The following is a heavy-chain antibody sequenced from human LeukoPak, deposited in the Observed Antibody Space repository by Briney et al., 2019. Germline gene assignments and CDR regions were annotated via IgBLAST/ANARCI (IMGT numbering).Heavy chain of an antibody. CDR2: IKQDGSEK. J-gene: IGHJ3*02. CDR3: ARYYDFWSEAFDI. V-gene: IGHV3-7*01. CDR1: GFTFSSYW. Sequence: GGSLRLSCAASGFTFSSYWMSWVRQAPGKGLEWVANIKQDGSEKYYVDSVKGRFTISRDNAKNSLYLQMNSLRAEDTAVYYCARYYDFWSEAFDIWGQGTMVTVSS. D-gene: IGHD3-3*01.